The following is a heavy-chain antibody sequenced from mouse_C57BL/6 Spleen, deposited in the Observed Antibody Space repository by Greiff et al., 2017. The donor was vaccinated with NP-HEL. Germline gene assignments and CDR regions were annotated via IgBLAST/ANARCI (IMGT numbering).Heavy chain of an antibody. CDR3: AREGRIYYDYDRWYFDV. Sequence: QVQLQQSGTELVKPGASVKLSCKASGYTFTSYWMHWVKQRPGQGLEWIGNINPSNGGTNYNEKFKSKATLTVDKSSSTAYMQLSSLTSEDSAVYYCAREGRIYYDYDRWYFDVWGTGTTVTVSS. V-gene: IGHV1-53*01. CDR1: GYTFTSYW. CDR2: INPSNGGT. D-gene: IGHD2-4*01. J-gene: IGHJ1*03.